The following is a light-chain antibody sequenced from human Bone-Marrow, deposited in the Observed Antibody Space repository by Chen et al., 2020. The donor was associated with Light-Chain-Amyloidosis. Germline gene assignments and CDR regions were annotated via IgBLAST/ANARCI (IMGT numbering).Light chain of an antibody. Sequence: DIQMTQSPSTLSASVGDRVTITCRASENIDSWLAWYQQKPGKAPKVLIYRTSELESGVPSRFSGSGSGTEYTLTISSLQPDDFATYYCHQYHILYTFGQGTKLENK. CDR2: RTS. CDR1: ENIDSW. J-gene: IGKJ2*01. CDR3: HQYHILYT. V-gene: IGKV1-5*03.